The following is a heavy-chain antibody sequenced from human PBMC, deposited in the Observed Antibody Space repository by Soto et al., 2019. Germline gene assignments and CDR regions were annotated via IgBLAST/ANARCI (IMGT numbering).Heavy chain of an antibody. D-gene: IGHD3-22*01. Sequence: EVQLVESGGGLIQPGGSLRLSCAASGFTVSSNYMSWVRQAPGKGLEWVSVIYSGGSTYYADSVKGRITISRDNSKNTLYLQMNSLRAEDMAVYYCARDGTYYYDSSGYYRDYWGQGTLVTVSS. V-gene: IGHV3-53*01. J-gene: IGHJ4*02. CDR1: GFTVSSNY. CDR3: ARDGTYYYDSSGYYRDY. CDR2: IYSGGST.